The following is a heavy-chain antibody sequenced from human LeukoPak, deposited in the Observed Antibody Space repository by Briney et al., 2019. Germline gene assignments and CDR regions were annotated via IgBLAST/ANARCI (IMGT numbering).Heavy chain of an antibody. J-gene: IGHJ6*02. D-gene: IGHD3-9*01. V-gene: IGHV1-46*01. CDR3: ARPLVTLKDYYYGMDV. Sequence: ASVKVSCKASGYTFTSYYLHWVRQAPGQGLEWMGVINPSGGSAGYAQKSQGRVTMTRDTSTSTVYMELSSLRSEDTAVYYCARPLVTLKDYYYGMDVWGQGTTVTVS. CDR2: INPSGGSA. CDR1: GYTFTSYY.